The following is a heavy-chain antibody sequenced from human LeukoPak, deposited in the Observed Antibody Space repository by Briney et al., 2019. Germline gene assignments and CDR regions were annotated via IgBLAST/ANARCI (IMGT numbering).Heavy chain of an antibody. CDR2: INGRGMNT. CDR3: AREAYYDCSGSLDY. J-gene: IGHJ4*02. CDR1: GFIFSTYA. Sequence: SLRLSCAASGFIFSTYAMSWVRQAPGKGLEWVSCINGRGMNTYYADSVKGRFTISRDNSKNTLYLQMSSLRADDTAIYYCAREAYYDCSGSLDYWGQGTLVTVS. D-gene: IGHD3-22*01. V-gene: IGHV3-23*01.